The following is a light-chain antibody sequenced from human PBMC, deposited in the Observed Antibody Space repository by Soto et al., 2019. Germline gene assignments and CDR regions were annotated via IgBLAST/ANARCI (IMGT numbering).Light chain of an antibody. CDR3: SAYAGSNLFV. J-gene: IGLJ1*01. CDR2: EVN. V-gene: IGLV2-8*01. CDR1: SSDVGGYKY. Sequence: QSALTQPPSASGSPGQSVTISCTGTSSDVGGYKYVSWYQQHPGKAPKLIIYEVNKRPSGVPERFSGSKSGNTASLTVSGLQADDGADYYCSAYAGSNLFVFGTGTKLTVL.